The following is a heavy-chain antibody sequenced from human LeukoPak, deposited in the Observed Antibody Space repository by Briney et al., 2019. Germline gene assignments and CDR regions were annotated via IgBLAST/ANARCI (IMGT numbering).Heavy chain of an antibody. J-gene: IGHJ6*02. D-gene: IGHD3-16*01. CDR2: INHNGNVN. V-gene: IGHV3-7*03. CDR1: GFTFSSYW. Sequence: GGSLRHSCAASGFTFSSYWMNWARQAPGKGLEWVASINHNGNVNYYVDSVKGRFTISRDNAKNSLYLQMSNLRAEDTAVYFCARGGGLDVGGQGATVTVSS. CDR3: ARGGGLDV.